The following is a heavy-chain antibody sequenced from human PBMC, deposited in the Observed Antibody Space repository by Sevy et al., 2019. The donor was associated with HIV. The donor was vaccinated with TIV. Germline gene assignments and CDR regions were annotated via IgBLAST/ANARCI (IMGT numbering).Heavy chain of an antibody. V-gene: IGHV3-7*03. CDR1: GFTFSNYW. CDR3: ARDCSSTTCLWGFDV. J-gene: IGHJ6*02. CDR2: IKRGGSEK. Sequence: GGSLRLSCAASGFTFSNYWMSWVRQAPGKGLEWVAHIKRGGSEKYYVDSVKGRFSISRDNPKNSLYLQMNSLRAEDTAVYYCARDCSSTTCLWGFDVWGQGTMVTVSS. D-gene: IGHD2-2*01.